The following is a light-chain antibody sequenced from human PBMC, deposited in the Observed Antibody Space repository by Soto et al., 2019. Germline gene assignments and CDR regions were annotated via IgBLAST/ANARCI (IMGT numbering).Light chain of an antibody. CDR3: QSYDSSLSGCV. J-gene: IGLJ3*02. V-gene: IGLV1-40*01. CDR2: GNS. Sequence: QSVLTQPPSVSGAPGQRVTISCTGSRSNIGAGYDVHWYQQLPGTAPKLLIYGNSNRPSGVPDRFSGSKSVTSASLAITWLQAEDEADYYCQSYDSSLSGCVFGGGTKLTVL. CDR1: RSNIGAGYD.